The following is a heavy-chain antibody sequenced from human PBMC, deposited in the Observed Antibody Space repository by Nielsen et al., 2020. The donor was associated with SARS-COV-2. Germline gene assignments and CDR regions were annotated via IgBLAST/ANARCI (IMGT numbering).Heavy chain of an antibody. Sequence: GGSLRLSCAASGSRFTSYSMTWVRQAPGKGLEGVASITMSGAYMYCADSVRGRFTVSRDNAKNSLYLQMNSLRAEDTAMYYCASSPRVAGTYYWGQGTLVTVSS. CDR3: ASSPRVAGTYY. CDR2: ITMSGAYM. D-gene: IGHD6-19*01. J-gene: IGHJ4*02. CDR1: GSRFTSYS. V-gene: IGHV3-21*01.